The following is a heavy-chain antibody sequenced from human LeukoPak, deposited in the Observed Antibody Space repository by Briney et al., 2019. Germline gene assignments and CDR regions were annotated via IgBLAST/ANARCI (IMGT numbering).Heavy chain of an antibody. Sequence: GGSLRLSCAASRFTFSTYTMHWVRRAPGRGLEWVAAISYDGRDKYYAESVKGRFTISRDNAKNSLYLQMNSLRAEDTAVYYCARARSGYSFDYWGQGTLVTVSS. J-gene: IGHJ4*02. CDR2: ISYDGRDK. V-gene: IGHV3-30*03. D-gene: IGHD1-1*01. CDR1: RFTFSTYT. CDR3: ARARSGYSFDY.